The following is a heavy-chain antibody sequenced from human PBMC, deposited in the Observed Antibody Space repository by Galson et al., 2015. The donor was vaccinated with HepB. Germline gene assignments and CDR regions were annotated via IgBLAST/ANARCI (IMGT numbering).Heavy chain of an antibody. CDR1: GVSINSGRYF. CDR3: ARGSRFLEVELPGEGLLDH. D-gene: IGHD3-3*01. CDR2: IYSGGST. J-gene: IGHJ4*02. Sequence: TLSLTCTVSGVSINSGRYFWSWMRQHPGKGLEWIGYIYSGGSTWYNPSLTSRLTISVDTPKKKFSLRLTSVTAADTGVYYCARGSRFLEVELPGEGLLDHWGQGILVTVSS. V-gene: IGHV4-30-4*08.